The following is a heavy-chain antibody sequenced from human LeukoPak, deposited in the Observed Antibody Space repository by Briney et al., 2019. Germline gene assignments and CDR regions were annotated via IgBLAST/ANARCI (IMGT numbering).Heavy chain of an antibody. J-gene: IGHJ4*02. V-gene: IGHV3-23*01. CDR2: ISASGGST. CDR1: VFTFSSYA. CDR3: ARGGQWLRSDY. D-gene: IGHD5-12*01. Sequence: GGSLSLSCAASVFTFSSYAMSWVRQAPGKGLEGVSAISASGGSTYYADAVKGRFTISRDNSKNTLYLQVNSPRADDTAVYYCARGGQWLRSDYWGQGTLVTVSS.